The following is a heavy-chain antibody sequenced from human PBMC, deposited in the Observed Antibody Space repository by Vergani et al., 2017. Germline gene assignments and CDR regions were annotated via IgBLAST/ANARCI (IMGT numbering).Heavy chain of an antibody. CDR2: ISARYPST. CDR1: GFTFSACP. CDR3: ARDSREYSSPNWFDP. Sequence: EVQLLQSGGGVIQPGGSVRLSCAASGFTFSACPMTWVRQAPGKGLEWVSAISARYPSTYYADSVKGRFTISRDNSKNMLYLQMNSLRAEDTAVYYCARDSREYSSPNWFDPWGQGTLVTVSS. V-gene: IGHV3-23*01. D-gene: IGHD6-6*01. J-gene: IGHJ5*02.